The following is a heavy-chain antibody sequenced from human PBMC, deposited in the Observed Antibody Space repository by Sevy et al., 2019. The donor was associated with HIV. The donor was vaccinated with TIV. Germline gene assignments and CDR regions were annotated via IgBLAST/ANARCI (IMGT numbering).Heavy chain of an antibody. Sequence: ASVKVSCKASGYTFTSNAMVWVRQAPGQWLEWMGWINTGNGNTTFSQKFQGRVTITRDTSASTAYKELSSLRSEDTAVYYCARDRQRQWLVRYYCYGMDVWGQGTTVTVSS. CDR2: INTGNGNT. CDR3: ARDRQRQWLVRYYCYGMDV. J-gene: IGHJ6*02. CDR1: GYTFTSNA. D-gene: IGHD6-19*01. V-gene: IGHV1-3*04.